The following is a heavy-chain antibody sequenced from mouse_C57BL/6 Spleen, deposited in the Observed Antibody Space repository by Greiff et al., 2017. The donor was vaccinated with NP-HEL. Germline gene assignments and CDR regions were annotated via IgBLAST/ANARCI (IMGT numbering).Heavy chain of an antibody. CDR2: INPGSGGT. D-gene: IGHD1-1*01. J-gene: IGHJ4*01. CDR1: GYAFTNYL. Sequence: VQLQQSGAELVRPGTSVKVSCKASGYAFTNYLIEWVKQRPGQGLEWIGVINPGSGGTNYNEKFKGKATLTADKSSSTAYMQLSSLTSEDSAVYFCARPTSGSSHGYAMDYWGQGTSVTVSS. CDR3: ARPTSGSSHGYAMDY. V-gene: IGHV1-54*01.